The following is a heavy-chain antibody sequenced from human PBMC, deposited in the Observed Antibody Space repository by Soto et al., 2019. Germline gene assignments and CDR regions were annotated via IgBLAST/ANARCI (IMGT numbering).Heavy chain of an antibody. V-gene: IGHV3-23*04. D-gene: IGHD4-17*01. CDR1: GFTFSTYA. CDR3: AKDRYGDYGGIDY. CDR2: ITGSGGST. Sequence: VQLVESGGGVVQPGRSLRFSCAASGFTFSTYAMIWVRQAPGKGLEWVSVITGSGGSTYYADSVKGRFTISRDTSKNTLFLQMNSLRAEDTAVYYCAKDRYGDYGGIDYWGQGTMVTVSS. J-gene: IGHJ4*02.